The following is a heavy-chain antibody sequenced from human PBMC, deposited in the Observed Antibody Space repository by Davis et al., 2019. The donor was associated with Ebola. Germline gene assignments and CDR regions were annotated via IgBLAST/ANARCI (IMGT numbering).Heavy chain of an antibody. CDR3: AKDATTGYSYGFSYYYYYGMDV. Sequence: GGSLRLSCAASGFTFSSYWMSWVRQAPGKGLEWVANIKQDGSEKYYVDSVKGRFTISRDNAKNSLYLQMNSLRAEDTAVYYCAKDATTGYSYGFSYYYYYGMDVWGQGTTVTVSS. CDR1: GFTFSSYW. J-gene: IGHJ6*02. V-gene: IGHV3-7*03. CDR2: IKQDGSEK. D-gene: IGHD5-18*01.